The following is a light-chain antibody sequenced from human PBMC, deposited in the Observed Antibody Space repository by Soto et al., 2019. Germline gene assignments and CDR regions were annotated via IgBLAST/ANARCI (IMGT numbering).Light chain of an antibody. CDR1: QSVSTN. CDR3: QQYNNWPRT. V-gene: IGKV3-15*01. Sequence: EIVMTQSPATLSVSPGERATLSCRASQSVSTNLAWYQQKPGQAPRLLISGASIRATGIPVRFSGSGSGTEFTLTISSLQSEDFAVYYCQQYNNWPRTFGQGTKVEIK. CDR2: GAS. J-gene: IGKJ1*01.